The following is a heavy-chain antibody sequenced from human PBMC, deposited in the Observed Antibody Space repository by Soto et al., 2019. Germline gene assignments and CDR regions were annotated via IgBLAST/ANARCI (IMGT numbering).Heavy chain of an antibody. J-gene: IGHJ4*02. CDR3: ARIRVGGGKSGFDY. D-gene: IGHD1-26*01. V-gene: IGHV4-61*01. Sequence: PSETLSLTCTVSGGSVSSGSYYWSWIRQPPGKGLEWIGYIYYSGSTNYNPSLKSRVTISVDTSKNQFSLKLSSVTAADTAVYYCARIRVGGGKSGFDYWGQGTLVTVSS. CDR1: GGSVSSGSYY. CDR2: IYYSGST.